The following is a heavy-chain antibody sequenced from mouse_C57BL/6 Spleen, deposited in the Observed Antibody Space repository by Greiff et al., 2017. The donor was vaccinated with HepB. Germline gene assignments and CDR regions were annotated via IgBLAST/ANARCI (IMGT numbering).Heavy chain of an antibody. V-gene: IGHV14-2*01. Sequence: EVQLQQSGAELVKPGASVKLSCTASGFNIKDYYMHWVKQRTEQGLEWIGRIDPEDGETKYAPKFKGKATITADTSSNTAYLQLSSLTSDDAAVYYCARVTLYCNSWFAYWGQGTLVTVSS. CDR2: IDPEDGET. CDR3: ARVTLYCNSWFAY. CDR1: GFNIKDYY. D-gene: IGHD2-1*01. J-gene: IGHJ3*01.